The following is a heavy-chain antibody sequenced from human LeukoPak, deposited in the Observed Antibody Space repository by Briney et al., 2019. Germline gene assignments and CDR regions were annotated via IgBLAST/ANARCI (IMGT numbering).Heavy chain of an antibody. D-gene: IGHD3-22*01. CDR3: ARGPYSYDSSGAFDI. CDR1: GDSISSGDYY. CDR2: ISSSGST. J-gene: IGHJ3*02. Sequence: NPSETLSLTCTVSGDSISSGDYYWRWLRQPAGKGLEWIGRISSSGSTNYNPSRKSLFTITVDTSENQFSLKLSAVAAADTAVYFCARGPYSYDSSGAFDIWGQGTMVTVSS. V-gene: IGHV4-61*02.